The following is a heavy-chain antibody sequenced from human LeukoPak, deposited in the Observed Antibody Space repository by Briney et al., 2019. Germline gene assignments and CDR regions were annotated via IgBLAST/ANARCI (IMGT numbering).Heavy chain of an antibody. CDR3: ARSGYSSGWYLDY. V-gene: IGHV1-69*13. D-gene: IGHD6-19*01. CDR1: GGTFSSYA. Sequence: ASVKVSCKASGGTFSSYAISWVRQAPGQGPEWMGGIIPIFGTANYAQKFQGRVTITADESTSTAYMELSSLRSEDTAVYYCARSGYSSGWYLDYWGQGTLVTVSS. CDR2: IIPIFGTA. J-gene: IGHJ4*02.